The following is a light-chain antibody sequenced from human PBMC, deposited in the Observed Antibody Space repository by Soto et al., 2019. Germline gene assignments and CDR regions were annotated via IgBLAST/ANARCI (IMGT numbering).Light chain of an antibody. J-gene: IGKJ5*01. Sequence: DIVMTQSPSTLSASVGDRAPLTCRASQSVSSNLAWYQQKPGQAPRLLIYGASTRPTGIPARFSGSGSGTEFTLTISSLQSEDFAVYYCQQYNNWPPITFGQGTRLEIK. CDR2: GAS. CDR3: QQYNNWPPIT. CDR1: QSVSSN. V-gene: IGKV3-15*01.